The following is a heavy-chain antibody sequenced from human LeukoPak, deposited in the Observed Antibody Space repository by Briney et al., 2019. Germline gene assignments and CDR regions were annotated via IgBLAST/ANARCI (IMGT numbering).Heavy chain of an antibody. CDR3: AREGGIITTPGKNFDY. Sequence: GASVKVSCTASGGSFSNFAISWVRQAPGQGPEWMGVIYPSGHTIVYAQKFQGRVTITRDTATSTVYMELSSLRSEDTAVYYCAREGGIITTPGKNFDYWGQGTLVTVSS. D-gene: IGHD6-13*01. CDR1: GGSFSNFA. CDR2: IYPSGHTI. V-gene: IGHV1-46*01. J-gene: IGHJ4*02.